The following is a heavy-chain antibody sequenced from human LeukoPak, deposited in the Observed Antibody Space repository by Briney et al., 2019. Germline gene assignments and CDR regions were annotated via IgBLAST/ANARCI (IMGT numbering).Heavy chain of an antibody. D-gene: IGHD3-16*02. V-gene: IGHV4-34*01. CDR1: GGTFSGYY. CDR2: SNDSGGT. Sequence: PSETLSLTCAVYGGTFSGYYWSWIRQPPGKRLEWVGESNDSGGTNYNPSLKSRVTISVDTSKNQFSLKLSSVTAADTAVYYCASSSYVWGSYRHRGFDYWGQGTLVTVSS. J-gene: IGHJ4*02. CDR3: ASSSYVWGSYRHRGFDY.